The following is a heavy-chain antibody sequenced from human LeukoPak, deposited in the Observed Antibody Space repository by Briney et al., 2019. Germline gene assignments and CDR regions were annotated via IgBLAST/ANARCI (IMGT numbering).Heavy chain of an antibody. CDR2: VSDDGTST. CDR1: GFTISYYW. CDR3: ARGSSSWSYYFDY. Sequence: GGSLRLSCAASGFTISYYWMQWVRQTPGKGLVWVSSVSDDGTSTTYADSVKGRFTNSRDNAKNTLYLQMNSLRAEDTAVYYCARGSSSWSYYFDYWGQGTLVTVSS. J-gene: IGHJ4*02. D-gene: IGHD6-13*01. V-gene: IGHV3-74*01.